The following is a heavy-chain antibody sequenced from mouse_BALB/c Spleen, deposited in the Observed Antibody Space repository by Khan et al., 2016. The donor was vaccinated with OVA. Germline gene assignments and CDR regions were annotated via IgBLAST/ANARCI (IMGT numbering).Heavy chain of an antibody. CDR2: INTYTGEP. V-gene: IGHV9-3-1*01. J-gene: IGHJ3*01. D-gene: IGHD2-1*01. CDR1: GYTLTDYG. CDR3: ARSQGNCLFAY. Sequence: QIQLVQSGPELKKPGETVKISCKASGYTLTDYGMNWVKQAPGKGLKWMGWINTYTGEPTFADDFKEWFAFSLETSASTASLEIINLKNEDTATYFCARSQGNCLFAYWGQGTLVAVSA.